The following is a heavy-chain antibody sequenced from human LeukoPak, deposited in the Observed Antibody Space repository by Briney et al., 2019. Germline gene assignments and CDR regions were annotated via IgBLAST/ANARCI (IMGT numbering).Heavy chain of an antibody. Sequence: GGSLRLSCAASGFTVSSNYMSWVRQAPGKGLEWVSVIYSGGTTYYADSVKGRFTISRDNSKNTLYLQMNSLRAEDTAVYYCAGARTVGYLSAFDIWGQGTMVTVSS. V-gene: IGHV3-53*01. CDR2: IYSGGTT. CDR3: AGARTVGYLSAFDI. CDR1: GFTVSSNY. D-gene: IGHD4-23*01. J-gene: IGHJ3*02.